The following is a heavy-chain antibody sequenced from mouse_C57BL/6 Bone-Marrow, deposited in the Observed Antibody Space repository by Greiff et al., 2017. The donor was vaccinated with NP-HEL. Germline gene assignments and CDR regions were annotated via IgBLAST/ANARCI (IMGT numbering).Heavy chain of an antibody. V-gene: IGHV1-50*01. CDR3: AREGRQAAWFAFEG. J-gene: IGHJ1*03. D-gene: IGHD3-2*02. Sequence: VQLQQPGAELVKPGASVKLSCKASGYTFTSYWMQWVKQRPGQGLEWIGEIDPSGSCTNYNQKFKGKATLTVDTSSSTAYMQLSSLTSEDSAVFDGAREGRQAAWFAFEGRGTGTTVTVAS. CDR1: GYTFTSYW. CDR2: IDPSGSCT.